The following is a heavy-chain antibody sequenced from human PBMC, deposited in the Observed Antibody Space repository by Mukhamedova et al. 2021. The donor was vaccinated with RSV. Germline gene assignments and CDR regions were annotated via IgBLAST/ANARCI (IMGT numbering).Heavy chain of an antibody. D-gene: IGHD3/OR15-3a*01. V-gene: IGHV3-74*01. J-gene: IGHJ4*01. Sequence: WVSRIDSDGGSASYADSVKGRFTISRDTVNNTLYLQMNSLRAEDTAVNYCARDGGIYDTSTGFSPWGADYWGHGT. CDR3: ARDGGIYDTSTGFSPWGADY. CDR2: IDSDGGSA.